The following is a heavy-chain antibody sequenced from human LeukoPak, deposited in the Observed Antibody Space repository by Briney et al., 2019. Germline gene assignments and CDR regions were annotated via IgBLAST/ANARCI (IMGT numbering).Heavy chain of an antibody. J-gene: IGHJ5*02. CDR3: ARLRDWFDP. Sequence: GGSLRLSCAASGFTVSSNYMSWVRQAPGKGLEWVSVIYSGGSTYYADSVKGRFNIFRDSSKNTLYLQMNSLRAEDTAVHYCARLRDWFDPWGQGTLVTVSS. CDR1: GFTVSSNY. V-gene: IGHV3-66*01. CDR2: IYSGGST.